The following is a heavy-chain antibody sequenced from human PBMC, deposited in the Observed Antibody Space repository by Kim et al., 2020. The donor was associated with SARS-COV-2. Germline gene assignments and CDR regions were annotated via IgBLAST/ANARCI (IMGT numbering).Heavy chain of an antibody. CDR1: GYTFTSYY. Sequence: ASVKVSCKASGYTFTSYYMHWVRQAPGQGLEWMGIINPSGGSTSYAQKFQGRVTMTRDTSTSTVYMELSSLRSEDTVVYYCASSPPFLASGYYDHWYFDLWGRGTLVTVSS. CDR2: INPSGGST. J-gene: IGHJ2*01. V-gene: IGHV1-46*01. D-gene: IGHD3-3*01. CDR3: ASSPPFLASGYYDHWYFDL.